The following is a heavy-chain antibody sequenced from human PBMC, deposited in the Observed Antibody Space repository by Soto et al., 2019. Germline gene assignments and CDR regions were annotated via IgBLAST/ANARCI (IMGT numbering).Heavy chain of an antibody. CDR2: INEDSSYI. J-gene: IGHJ6*03. D-gene: IGHD3-10*02. V-gene: IGHV3-21*02. CDR1: GFSFISYS. Sequence: EVQLVESGGGLVKPGGSLRLSCAASGFSFISYSMNWVRQAPGKGLEWVSSINEDSSYIYYAHSLRGRFTISRDNAKESLYLKMNSLRAEDTAVYYCVRELGWYFRSGYMDVWGDGATVTVSS. CDR3: VRELGWYFRSGYMDV.